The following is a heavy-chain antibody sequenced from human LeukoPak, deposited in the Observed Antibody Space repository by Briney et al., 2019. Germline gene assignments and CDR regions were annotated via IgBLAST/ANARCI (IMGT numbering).Heavy chain of an antibody. CDR2: ISGSGGST. J-gene: IGHJ4*02. V-gene: IGHV3-23*01. Sequence: GGSLRLSCAASGFTFSSYAMSWVRQAPGKGLEWVSAISGSGGSTYYADSVKGRFTISRDNSKNTLYLQMNSLRAEDTAVYYCAKEGGYSSSWYISAYFDYWGQGTLVTVSS. CDR3: AKEGGYSSSWYISAYFDY. D-gene: IGHD6-13*01. CDR1: GFTFSSYA.